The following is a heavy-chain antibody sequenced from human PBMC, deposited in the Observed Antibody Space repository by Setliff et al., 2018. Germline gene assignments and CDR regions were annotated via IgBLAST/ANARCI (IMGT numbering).Heavy chain of an antibody. V-gene: IGHV3-21*01. D-gene: IGHD2-15*01. CDR3: ARDLDGGNGHDL. Sequence: GGSLRLSCAASGFTFSSYSMNWVRQAPGKGLEWVSSISSSSIYIYYADSVKGRFTISRDNAKNSLYLQMTGLRADDTAVYYCARDLDGGNGHDLWGRGTLVTVSS. J-gene: IGHJ5*02. CDR1: GFTFSSYS. CDR2: ISSSSIYI.